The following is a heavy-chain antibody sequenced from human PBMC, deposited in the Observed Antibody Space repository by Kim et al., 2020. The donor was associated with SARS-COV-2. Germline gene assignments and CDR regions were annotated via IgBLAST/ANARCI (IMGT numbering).Heavy chain of an antibody. D-gene: IGHD5-18*01. V-gene: IGHV3-64*01. Sequence: VKGRFTISRDNSKNTLYLQMGSLRAEDMAVYYCAREYTAMVDYYYYGMDVWGQGTTVTVSS. J-gene: IGHJ6*02. CDR3: AREYTAMVDYYYYGMDV.